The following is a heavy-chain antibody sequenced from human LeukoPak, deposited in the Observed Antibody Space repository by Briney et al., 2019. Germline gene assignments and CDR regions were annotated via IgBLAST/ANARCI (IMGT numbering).Heavy chain of an antibody. CDR2: IYSGGST. V-gene: IGHV3-53*01. J-gene: IGHJ4*02. CDR1: GFSVSSNY. CDR3: ARATLDN. Sequence: GGSLRLSCAASGFSVSSNYISWVRQAPGGGLEWVSVIYSGGSTKYADSVKARFTISRDNSKNTVYLQMNSLRAEDTAVYYCARATLDNWGQGTLVTVSS.